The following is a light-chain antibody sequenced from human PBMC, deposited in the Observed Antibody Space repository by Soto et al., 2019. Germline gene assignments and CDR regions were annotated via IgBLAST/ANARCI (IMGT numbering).Light chain of an antibody. CDR3: QTWDTGIHV. J-gene: IGLJ3*02. Sequence: QLVLTQSPSESASLGASVRLTCTLSSGHSIYAIAWHQQQPEKGPRYLMKLNSDGSHSKGDGIPDRFSGSSSGAERYLTISSLQSEDEADYYCQTWDTGIHVFGGGTKVTVL. V-gene: IGLV4-69*01. CDR1: SGHSIYA. CDR2: LNSDGSH.